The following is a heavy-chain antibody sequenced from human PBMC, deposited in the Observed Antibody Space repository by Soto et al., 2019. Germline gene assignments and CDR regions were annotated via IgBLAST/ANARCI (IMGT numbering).Heavy chain of an antibody. CDR2: INAGNDNT. Sequence: ASVKVSCKASGYTLANYALHWVRLAPGQSLEWMGWINAGNDNTKYSQKFQGRVTITRDTSASTAYMEPSSLRSDDTAVYYCARDRGKQSGLGPLYYYYGMDVWGQGTTVTVSS. CDR1: GYTLANYA. V-gene: IGHV1-3*01. D-gene: IGHD7-27*01. CDR3: ARDRGKQSGLGPLYYYYGMDV. J-gene: IGHJ6*02.